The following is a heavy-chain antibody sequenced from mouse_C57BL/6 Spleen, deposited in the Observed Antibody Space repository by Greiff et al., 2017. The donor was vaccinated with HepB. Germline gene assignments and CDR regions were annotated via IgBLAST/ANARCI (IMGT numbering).Heavy chain of an antibody. CDR2: ISYDGSN. CDR1: GYSITSGYY. CDR3: ARGSSGGTWFAY. Sequence: VQLKESGPGLVKPSQSLSLTCSVTGYSITSGYYWNWIRQFPGNKLEWMGYISYDGSNNYNPSLKNRISITRDTSKNQYFLKLNSVTTEDTATYYCARGSSGGTWFAYWGQGTLVTVSA. D-gene: IGHD3-2*02. V-gene: IGHV3-6*01. J-gene: IGHJ3*01.